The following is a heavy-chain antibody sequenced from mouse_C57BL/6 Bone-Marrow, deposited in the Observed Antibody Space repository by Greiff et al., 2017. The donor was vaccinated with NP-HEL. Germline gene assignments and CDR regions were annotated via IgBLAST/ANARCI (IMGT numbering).Heavy chain of an antibody. CDR3: ARNYGTWFAY. V-gene: IGHV1-82*01. D-gene: IGHD1-1*01. J-gene: IGHJ3*01. CDR2: IYPGDGDT. CDR1: FYSFISSW. Sequence: VQLQQSGPELVTPFSSFPLSFPSSFYSFISSWMNWVKQRPGKGLEWIGRIYPGDGDTNYNGKFKGKATLTADKSSSTAYMQLSSLTSEDSAVYFCARNYGTWFAYWGQGTLVTVSA.